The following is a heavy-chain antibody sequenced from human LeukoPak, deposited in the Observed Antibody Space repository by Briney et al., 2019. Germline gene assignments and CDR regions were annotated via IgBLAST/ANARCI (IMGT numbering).Heavy chain of an antibody. CDR2: MYYSGST. V-gene: IGHV4-30-4*01. CDR1: GGSISSGDYY. D-gene: IGHD3-22*01. J-gene: IGHJ5*02. Sequence: SESLSLTCTVSGGSISSGDYYWSWIRQPPGKGLEWIGYMYYSGSTYYNPSLKSRVVISVDTSKNQFSLKLSSVTAADTAVYYCARPYYYDSRIDPWGQGTLVTVSS. CDR3: ARPYYYDSRIDP.